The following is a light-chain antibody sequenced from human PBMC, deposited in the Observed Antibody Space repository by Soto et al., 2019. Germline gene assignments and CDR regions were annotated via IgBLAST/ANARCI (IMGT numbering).Light chain of an antibody. Sequence: QSALTQPPSVSAAPGQKVTISCSGSSSSIGDNYVSWYQHLPGTAPKLLIYENDKRPSGTPDRFSGSKSGTSATLGITGLQTGDEADYYCQTWDGSLTTVVFGGGTKLTVL. J-gene: IGLJ2*01. V-gene: IGLV1-51*02. CDR1: SSSIGDNY. CDR3: QTWDGSLTTVV. CDR2: END.